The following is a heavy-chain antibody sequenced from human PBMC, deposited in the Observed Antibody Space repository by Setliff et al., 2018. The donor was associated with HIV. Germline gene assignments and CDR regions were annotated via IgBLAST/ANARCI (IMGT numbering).Heavy chain of an antibody. CDR1: GVSVNNDDDY. CDR3: ARQVGEGKWYLDS. Sequence: LSLTCAVSGVSVNNDDDYWGWIRQPPGKGLEWIAIIHQSGTAHKRPSLKSRITISIDTSENLFSLKLSGVTAADTAIYYCARQVGEGKWYLDSWGHGTLVTVSS. J-gene: IGHJ4*01. V-gene: IGHV4-39*01. CDR2: IHQSGTA. D-gene: IGHD1-26*01.